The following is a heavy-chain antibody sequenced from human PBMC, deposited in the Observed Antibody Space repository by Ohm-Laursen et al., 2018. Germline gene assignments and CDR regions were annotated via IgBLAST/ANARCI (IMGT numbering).Heavy chain of an antibody. D-gene: IGHD3-9*01. J-gene: IGHJ4*02. CDR3: ARVDILTGYYYY. V-gene: IGHV2-70*11. CDR1: GFSLRTSGMC. Sequence: PTQTLTLTCTFSGFSLRTSGMCVSWIRQPPGKALEWLARIDWDDDKYYRTSLKTRLTISKDTSKNQVVLIMTNMDPVDTATYYCARVDILTGYYYYWGQGTLVTVSS. CDR2: IDWDDDK.